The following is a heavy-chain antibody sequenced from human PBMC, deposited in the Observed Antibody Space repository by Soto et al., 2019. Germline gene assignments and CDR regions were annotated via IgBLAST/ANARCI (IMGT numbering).Heavy chain of an antibody. J-gene: IGHJ5*02. D-gene: IGHD2-15*01. CDR1: GFTFSGYA. Sequence: EVQLLESGGGLVQPGGSLRLSCVASGFTFSGYAMSWVRQAPGQGLEWVSHISNTGGNTYYADSVKGRFTISRDNSKNTLYLHLNSLSAEDTAVYFCAKDDNGGITRWSRFDPWGQGTLVTVSS. CDR2: ISNTGGNT. CDR3: AKDDNGGITRWSRFDP. V-gene: IGHV3-23*01.